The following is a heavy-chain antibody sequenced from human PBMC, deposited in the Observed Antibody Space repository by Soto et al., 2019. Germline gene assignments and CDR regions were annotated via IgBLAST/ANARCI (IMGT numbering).Heavy chain of an antibody. J-gene: IGHJ4*02. CDR1: GGSISGSPYH. V-gene: IGHV4-39*02. Sequence: SETLSLTCTVSGGSISGSPYHWGWIRQPPGKGLEWIGSIGDDGRVYYNPSLTGRATLFVDTSKNHFSLNLNSVTAADTAVYYCAIPTPLEVDGPDYWGQGMLVTVSS. CDR2: IGDDGRV. CDR3: AIPTPLEVDGPDY. D-gene: IGHD2-15*01.